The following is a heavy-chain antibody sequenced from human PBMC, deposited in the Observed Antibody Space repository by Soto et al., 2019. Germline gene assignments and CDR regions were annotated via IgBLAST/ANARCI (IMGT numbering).Heavy chain of an antibody. J-gene: IGHJ3*02. CDR1: GGSISSGGYY. CDR2: IYYSGST. CDR3: ARGYYDILTGASDAFDI. D-gene: IGHD3-9*01. Sequence: PSETLSLTCTVSGGSISSGGYYWSWIRQHPGKGLEWIGYIYYSGSTYYNPSLKSRVTISVDTSKNQFSLKLSSVTAADTAVYYCARGYYDILTGASDAFDIWGQGTMVTVSS. V-gene: IGHV4-31*03.